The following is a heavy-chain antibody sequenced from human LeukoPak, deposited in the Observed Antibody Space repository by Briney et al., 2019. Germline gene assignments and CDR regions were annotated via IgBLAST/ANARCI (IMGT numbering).Heavy chain of an antibody. J-gene: IGHJ4*02. CDR2: INPQNTGT. CDR3: ARGPYYFDY. Sequence: GASVKVSCKASGYTFTGYYIHWVRQAPGQGLEWMGWINPQNTGTNYAQKFQDRVTMTRDTSIRTAYMVLIRLKSDDTAVFYCARGPYYFDYWGQGTLVTVSS. V-gene: IGHV1-2*02. CDR1: GYTFTGYY.